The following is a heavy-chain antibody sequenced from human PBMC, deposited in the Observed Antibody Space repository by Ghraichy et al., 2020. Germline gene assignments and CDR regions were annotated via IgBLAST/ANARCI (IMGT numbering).Heavy chain of an antibody. CDR2: IKQDGSDK. CDR1: GFTFSDYW. Sequence: GGSLRLSCAASGFTFSDYWMSWVRQAPGKGLEWVATIKQDGSDKYYVDSVKGRFTISRDNAKNSLYLQMNSLIAEDAAGYYWARVDRYYDNRNYRSFDAWGLGTLVTVSS. CDR3: ARVDRYYDNRNYRSFDA. V-gene: IGHV3-7*01. J-gene: IGHJ5*02. D-gene: IGHD3-22*01.